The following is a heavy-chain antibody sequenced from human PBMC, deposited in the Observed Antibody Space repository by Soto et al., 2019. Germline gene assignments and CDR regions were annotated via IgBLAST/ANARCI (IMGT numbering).Heavy chain of an antibody. J-gene: IGHJ4*02. CDR1: GYTFTGYS. Sequence: GASVKVSCKASGYTFTGYSMHWVRQAPGQGLEWMGWINPNSGDTNYAQKFQGRVTMTRDTSISTAYMELSRLRSDDTAVYYCARVSMIVVAIDYWGQGTLVTVSS. D-gene: IGHD3-22*01. CDR3: ARVSMIVVAIDY. CDR2: INPNSGDT. V-gene: IGHV1-2*02.